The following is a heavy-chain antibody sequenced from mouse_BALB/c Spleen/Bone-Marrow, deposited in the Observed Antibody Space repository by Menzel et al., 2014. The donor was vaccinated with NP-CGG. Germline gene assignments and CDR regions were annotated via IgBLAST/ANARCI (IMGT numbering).Heavy chain of an antibody. J-gene: IGHJ1*01. CDR2: ISSGSTAI. CDR1: GFTFGSFG. V-gene: IGHV5-17*02. CDR3: ARGGNWDDFDV. D-gene: IGHD4-1*01. Sequence: VHLVESGGGLVQPGGSRKLSCAASGFTFGSFGMHWVRQAPEKGLEWVAYISSGSTAICYADTVKGRFTISRDNPKNTLFLQMTSLRSEDTAMYYCARGGNWDDFDVWGAGTTVTVSS.